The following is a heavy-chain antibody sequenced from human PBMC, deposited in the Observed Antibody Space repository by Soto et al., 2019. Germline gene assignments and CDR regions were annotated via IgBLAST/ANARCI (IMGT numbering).Heavy chain of an antibody. V-gene: IGHV4-39*01. Sequence: QLQLQESGPGLVKPSETLSLTCTVSGGSISSRSHYWGWILQSPGKHLEWIGSSFYRGSTHYTPSLTTRVTISVDTSKNLVALKLYSVTAADTAVYYCATADGFGVVTPFFEYWGQGILVTVSS. CDR2: SFYRGST. J-gene: IGHJ4*02. D-gene: IGHD3-3*01. CDR3: ATADGFGVVTPFFEY. CDR1: GGSISSRSHY.